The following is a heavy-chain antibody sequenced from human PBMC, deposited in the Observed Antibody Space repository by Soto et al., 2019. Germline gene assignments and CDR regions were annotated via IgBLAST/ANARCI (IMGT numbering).Heavy chain of an antibody. Sequence: EVQLVESGGGLVKPGGSLRLSCAASGFTFSSYSMNWVRQAPGKGLEWVSSISSSSSYIYYADSVKGRFTISRDNAKNSLYLQMNSLRAEDTAVYYCARAIAAPAPYYYYYYMDVWGTGTTVTVSS. CDR1: GFTFSSYS. D-gene: IGHD6-13*01. J-gene: IGHJ6*03. V-gene: IGHV3-21*01. CDR3: ARAIAAPAPYYYYYYMDV. CDR2: ISSSSSYI.